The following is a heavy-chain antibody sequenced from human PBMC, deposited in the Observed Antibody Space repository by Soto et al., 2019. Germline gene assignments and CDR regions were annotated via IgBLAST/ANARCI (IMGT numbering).Heavy chain of an antibody. CDR3: SKDGQPDLGELSPRTYFDC. D-gene: IGHD3-16*02. Sequence: EVQLVESGGGLVQPGRSLRLSCAASGFTFDDYAMHWVRQAPGKGLEWVSGISWNSGSIGYADSVKGRFTISRDNAKKSLYLQMNSLRAEDTALYYCSKDGQPDLGELSPRTYFDCWGQGTLVTVSS. CDR1: GFTFDDYA. CDR2: ISWNSGSI. J-gene: IGHJ4*02. V-gene: IGHV3-9*01.